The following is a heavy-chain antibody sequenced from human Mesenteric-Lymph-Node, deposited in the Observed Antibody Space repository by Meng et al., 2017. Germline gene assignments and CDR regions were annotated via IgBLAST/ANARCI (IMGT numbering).Heavy chain of an antibody. D-gene: IGHD4-11*01. V-gene: IGHV3-48*04. J-gene: IGHJ3*02. CDR1: GFTFSSYA. Sequence: GESLKISCAASGFTFSSYAMSWVRQAPGKGLEWVSYISSSGSTIYYADSVKGRFTISRDNAKNSLYLQMNSLRAEDTAVYYCARGVWDYSGRNSDAFDIWGQGTMVTVSS. CDR2: ISSSGSTI. CDR3: ARGVWDYSGRNSDAFDI.